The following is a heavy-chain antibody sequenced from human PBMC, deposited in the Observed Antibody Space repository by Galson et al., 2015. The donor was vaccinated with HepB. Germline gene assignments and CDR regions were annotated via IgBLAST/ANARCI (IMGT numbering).Heavy chain of an antibody. CDR2: ISGSGTST. V-gene: IGHV3-23*01. J-gene: IGHJ5*01. CDR1: GFTFNNYA. Sequence: SLRLSCAASGFTFNNYAMTWVRQAPGKGLEWVSTISGSGTSTYYADSVKGRFAVSRDNSNNNLFLQLNSLRAEDTAVYYCARDTRSGYYYRLFDSWGQGTLVTVSS. CDR3: ARDTRSGYYYRLFDS. D-gene: IGHD3-3*01.